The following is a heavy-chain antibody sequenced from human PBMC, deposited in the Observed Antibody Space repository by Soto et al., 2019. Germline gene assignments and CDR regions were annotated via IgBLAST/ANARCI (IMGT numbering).Heavy chain of an antibody. CDR1: GGSISSGGYY. D-gene: IGHD3-16*01. Sequence: SETLSLTCTVSGGSISSGGYYWSWIRQHPGKGLEWIGYIYYSGSTYYNPSLKSRVTISVDTSKNQFSLKLSSVTAADTAVYYCARTGRFPTLKLGYWGQGTLVTVSS. CDR3: ARTGRFPTLKLGY. CDR2: IYYSGST. V-gene: IGHV4-31*03. J-gene: IGHJ4*02.